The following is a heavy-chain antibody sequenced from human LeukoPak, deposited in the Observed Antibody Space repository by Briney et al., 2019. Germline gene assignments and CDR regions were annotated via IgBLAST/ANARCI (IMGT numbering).Heavy chain of an antibody. Sequence: GGSLRLSCAASGLTFSNYAMSWVRQVAGKGLEWVSLITGDGYSTYYADSVKGRFTVSRDNPKNTLFLQMNRLRVEDTAIYYCAHIYYLGSGSYWDYWGQGTLVTVTS. CDR1: GLTFSNYA. D-gene: IGHD3-10*01. CDR2: ITGDGYST. CDR3: AHIYYLGSGSYWDY. J-gene: IGHJ4*02. V-gene: IGHV3-23*01.